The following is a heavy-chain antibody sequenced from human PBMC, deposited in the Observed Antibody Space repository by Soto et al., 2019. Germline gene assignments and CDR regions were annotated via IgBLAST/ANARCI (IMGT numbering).Heavy chain of an antibody. CDR3: VRRTWDSSSINCYTPEGSLYYGMDV. J-gene: IGHJ6*02. Sequence: QVQVVQSGAEVKKPGSSVKVSCKASGGAFSNYGISWVRQAPGQGLEWMGGIIPMFGTPKYEPKFRGRVTINADESTTTAYTDLSSLNSDDTVIYYCVRRTWDSSSINCYTPEGSLYYGMDVWGQGPTVTVSS. V-gene: IGHV1-69*01. CDR1: GGAFSNYG. D-gene: IGHD2-21*01. CDR2: IIPMFGTP.